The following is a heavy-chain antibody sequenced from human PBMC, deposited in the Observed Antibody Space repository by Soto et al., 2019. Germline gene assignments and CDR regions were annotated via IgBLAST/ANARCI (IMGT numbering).Heavy chain of an antibody. Sequence: QVQLVQSGAEVKKPGSSVKVSCKASGGTFSSYTISWVRQAPGQGLEWMGRIIPILGIANYAQKFQGRVTITADKSTSTAYMELGSLRSEDTAVYYCARGGGGISGSGSYSAYWFDLWGQGTLVTVSS. D-gene: IGHD3-10*01. CDR3: ARGGGGISGSGSYSAYWFDL. J-gene: IGHJ5*02. CDR1: GGTFSSYT. CDR2: IIPILGIA. V-gene: IGHV1-69*02.